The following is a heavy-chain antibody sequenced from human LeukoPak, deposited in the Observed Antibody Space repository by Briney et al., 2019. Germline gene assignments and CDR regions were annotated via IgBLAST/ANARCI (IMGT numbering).Heavy chain of an antibody. V-gene: IGHV4-59*01. Sequence: SETLSLTCTVSAGSISPYYWSWIRQPPGKGLEWIGYIYYSGSTNYNPSLKSRVTILVDTSKNQLSLRLSSVTAADTAVYYCARDPPITVWGQGTTVTVSS. J-gene: IGHJ6*02. CDR2: IYYSGST. CDR3: ARDPPITV. CDR1: AGSISPYY. D-gene: IGHD5-24*01.